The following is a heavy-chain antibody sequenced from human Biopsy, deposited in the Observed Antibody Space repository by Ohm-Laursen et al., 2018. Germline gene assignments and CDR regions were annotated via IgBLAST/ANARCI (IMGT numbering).Heavy chain of an antibody. J-gene: IGHJ4*02. CDR3: ARGRTGG. CDR2: ISSGSSPI. Sequence: GSLRLSCSATGFTFSGFSMNWVRQAPGKGLEWVSFISSGSSPIYYADSVKGRFTISRDDAKNSLYLQMNSLRAEDTAVYYCARGRTGGWGQGTLVTVSS. V-gene: IGHV3-48*01. D-gene: IGHD1/OR15-1a*01. CDR1: GFTFSGFS.